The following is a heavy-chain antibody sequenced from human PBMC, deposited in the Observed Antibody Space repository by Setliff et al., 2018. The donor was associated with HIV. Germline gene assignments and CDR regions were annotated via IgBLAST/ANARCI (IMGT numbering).Heavy chain of an antibody. V-gene: IGHV3-23*01. CDR2: ISGSGGST. Sequence: PGGSLRLSCAASGFTFSSYSMNWVRQAPGKGLEWVSAISGSGGSTYYADSVKGRFTISRDNSKNTLYLQMNSLRAEDTAVYYCAKAPEDYYDSSGYYVAAFDIWGQGTMVTVSS. CDR3: AKAPEDYYDSSGYYVAAFDI. CDR1: GFTFSSYS. J-gene: IGHJ3*02. D-gene: IGHD3-22*01.